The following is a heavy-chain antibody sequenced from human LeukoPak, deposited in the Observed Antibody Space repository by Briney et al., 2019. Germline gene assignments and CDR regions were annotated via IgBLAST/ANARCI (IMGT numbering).Heavy chain of an antibody. D-gene: IGHD2-15*01. CDR1: GYTLTTYD. CDR3: ARARTMRGPETPPYYFDY. Sequence: ASVKVSCKASGYTLTTYDITWVRQAAGQGLEWMGWMNPSSGDTGFPQKFQGRVTLTRNTSINTAYVELSSLTPEDTAVYYCARARTMRGPETPPYYFDYWGRGTLVTVSS. CDR2: MNPSSGDT. J-gene: IGHJ4*02. V-gene: IGHV1-8*03.